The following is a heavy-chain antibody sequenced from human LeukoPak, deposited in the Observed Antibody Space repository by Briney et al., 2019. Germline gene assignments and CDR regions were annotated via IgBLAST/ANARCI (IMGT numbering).Heavy chain of an antibody. V-gene: IGHV4-59*08. J-gene: IGHJ4*02. CDR1: GGSISTNY. CDR3: ARSGCTSTSCYLGDY. D-gene: IGHD2-2*01. Sequence: SETLSLTCTVSGGSISTNYWSWIRQPPGKGLEWIGYIYYSGTTNCNYNPSLKSRVTISVDTSKSQFSLNLSSVTAADTAVYFCARSGCTSTSCYLGDYWGQGTLVTVSS. CDR2: IYYSGTTNC.